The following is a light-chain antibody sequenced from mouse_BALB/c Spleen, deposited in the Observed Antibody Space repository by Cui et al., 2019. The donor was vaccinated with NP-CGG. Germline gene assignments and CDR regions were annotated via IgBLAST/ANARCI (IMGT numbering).Light chain of an antibody. Sequence: QAVVTHESALTTSPGETVTRTCRSSTGAVTTSNYANWVQEKPDHLFTGLIGGTNNRVPGVPARFSGSLIGDKAALTITGAQTEDEAIYFCALCYSNHWVFGGGTKLTVL. CDR1: TGAVTTSNY. J-gene: IGLJ1*01. V-gene: IGLV1*01. CDR2: GTN. CDR3: ALCYSNHWV.